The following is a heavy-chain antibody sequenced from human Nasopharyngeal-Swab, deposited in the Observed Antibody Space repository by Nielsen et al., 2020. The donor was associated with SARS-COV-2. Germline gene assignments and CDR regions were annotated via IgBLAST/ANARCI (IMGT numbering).Heavy chain of an antibody. J-gene: IGHJ3*02. CDR2: FDPEDGET. V-gene: IGHV1-24*01. Sequence: ASVTVSCKVSGYTLTELSMHWVRQAPGKGLEWMGGFDPEDGETIYAQKFQGRVTMTEDTSTDTAYMELSSLRSEDTAVYYCATVAVGATPGGAFDIWGQGTMVTVSS. D-gene: IGHD1-26*01. CDR3: ATVAVGATPGGAFDI. CDR1: GYTLTELS.